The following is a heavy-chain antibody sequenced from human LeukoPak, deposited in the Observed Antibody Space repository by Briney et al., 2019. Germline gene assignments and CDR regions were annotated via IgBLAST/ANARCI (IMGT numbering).Heavy chain of an antibody. CDR3: ARGDIVVAGYYFDY. D-gene: IGHD2-2*01. Sequence: SETLSLACTVSGGSISSYYWSWIRQPPENGLGCIGYIYYSGSTNYNPSLKSRVTISVDTSKNQFSLKLSSVTAADTAVYYCARGDIVVAGYYFDYWGQGTLVTVSS. V-gene: IGHV4-59*01. CDR1: GGSISSYY. J-gene: IGHJ4*02. CDR2: IYYSGST.